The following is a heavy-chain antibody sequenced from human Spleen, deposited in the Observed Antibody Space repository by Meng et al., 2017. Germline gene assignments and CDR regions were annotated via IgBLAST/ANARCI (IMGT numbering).Heavy chain of an antibody. CDR2: ISYDGSNK. CDR3: AGGGGYSNYVFYYYYGMDV. D-gene: IGHD4-11*01. Sequence: GGSLRLSCAASGFTFSSYSMNWVRQAPGKGLEWVAVISYDGSNKYYADSVKGRFTISRDNSKNTLYLQLNSLRGEDRAVFYRAGGGGYSNYVFYYYYGMDVWGQGTTVTGSS. J-gene: IGHJ6*02. CDR1: GFTFSSYS. V-gene: IGHV3-30*05.